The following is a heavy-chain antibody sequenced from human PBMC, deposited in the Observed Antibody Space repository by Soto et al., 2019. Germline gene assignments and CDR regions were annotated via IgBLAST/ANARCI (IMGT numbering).Heavy chain of an antibody. J-gene: IGHJ6*02. D-gene: IGHD2-15*01. CDR1: GGSFSGYY. V-gene: IGHV4-34*01. Sequence: SGTLSLTCAVYGGSFSGYYWTWIRQPPGTGLEWIGEINHSGSTNYNPSLKSRVTISVDTSKNQFSLKLSSVTAADTAVYYCVRLRGYCITTVCHGSYAMDVWGQGTAVTVSS. CDR2: INHSGST. CDR3: VRLRGYCITTVCHGSYAMDV.